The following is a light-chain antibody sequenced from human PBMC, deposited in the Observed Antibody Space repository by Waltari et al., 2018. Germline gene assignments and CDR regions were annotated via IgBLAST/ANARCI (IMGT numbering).Light chain of an antibody. J-gene: IGKJ1*01. Sequence: DIQMTQSPSTLSASVGDRVTITCRASQSISDWVAWYQQKPGKAPKVLIYDASTLESGVPSRFSGSGSGTDFSLTISSLQPDDFATYYCQQYNSYWTFGQGTKVEIK. V-gene: IGKV1-5*01. CDR3: QQYNSYWT. CDR2: DAS. CDR1: QSISDW.